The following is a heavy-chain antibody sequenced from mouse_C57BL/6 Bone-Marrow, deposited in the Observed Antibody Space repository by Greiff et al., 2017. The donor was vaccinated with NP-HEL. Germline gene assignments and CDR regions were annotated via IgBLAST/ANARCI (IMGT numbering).Heavy chain of an antibody. J-gene: IGHJ3*01. CDR3: APYYYGSSSWFAY. Sequence: VHVKQSVAELVRPGASVKLSCTASGFNIKNTYMHWVKQRPEQGLEWIGRIDPANGNTKYAPKFQGKATITADTSSNTAYLQLSSLTSEDTAIYYCAPYYYGSSSWFAYWGQGTLVTVSA. D-gene: IGHD1-1*01. CDR1: GFNIKNTY. CDR2: IDPANGNT. V-gene: IGHV14-3*01.